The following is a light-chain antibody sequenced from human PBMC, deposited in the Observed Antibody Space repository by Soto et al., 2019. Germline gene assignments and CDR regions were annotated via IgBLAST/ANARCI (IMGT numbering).Light chain of an antibody. Sequence: EIVLTQSPDTLSLSPGEGASLSCRASQSVHTFLAWYQQKPGQAPRLLIYGASTRATGVPARFSGGGSGTDFTLTISRLEPDDFALYFCQQYGGSPITFGLGTRREI. V-gene: IGKV3-20*01. J-gene: IGKJ5*01. CDR1: QSVHTF. CDR3: QQYGGSPIT. CDR2: GAS.